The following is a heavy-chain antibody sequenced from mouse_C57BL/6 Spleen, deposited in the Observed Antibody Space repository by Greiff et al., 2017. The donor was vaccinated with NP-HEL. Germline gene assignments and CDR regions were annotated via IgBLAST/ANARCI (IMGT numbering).Heavy chain of an antibody. CDR1: GYTFTSYW. CDR2: IYPSDSET. Sequence: QVQLHQPGAELVRPGSSVKLSCKASGYTFTSYWMDWVKQRPGQGLEWIGNIYPSDSETHYNQKFKDKATLTVDKSSSTAYMQLSSLTSVDSAVYYCARWGYDYDYAMDYWGQGTSVTVSS. D-gene: IGHD2-4*01. J-gene: IGHJ4*01. CDR3: ARWGYDYDYAMDY. V-gene: IGHV1-61*01.